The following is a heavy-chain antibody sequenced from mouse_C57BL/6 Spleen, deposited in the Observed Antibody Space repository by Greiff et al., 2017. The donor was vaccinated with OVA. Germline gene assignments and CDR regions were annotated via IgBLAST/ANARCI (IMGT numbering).Heavy chain of an antibody. CDR3: ASNSNWYFDV. CDR1: GYTLTSYW. V-gene: IGHV1-55*01. Sequence: VQLQQPGAELVKPGASVKMSCKASGYTLTSYWITWVKQRPGQGLEWIGDIYPGSGSTNYNEKFKSKATLTVDTSSSTAYMQLSSLTSEDSAVYYCASNSNWYFDVWGTGTTVTVSS. J-gene: IGHJ1*03. CDR2: IYPGSGST. D-gene: IGHD2-5*01.